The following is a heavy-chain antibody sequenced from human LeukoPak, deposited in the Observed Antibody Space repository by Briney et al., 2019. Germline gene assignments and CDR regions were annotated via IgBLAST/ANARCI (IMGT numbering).Heavy chain of an antibody. Sequence: GGSLRLSRAASGFTVSSNYMSWVRLAPGKGLEWVSVIYSGGSTYYADSVKGRFTISRDNSKNTLYLQMNSLRAEDTAVYYCAKEGQRSSGSYYVYWGQGTLVTVSS. CDR2: IYSGGST. J-gene: IGHJ4*02. CDR1: GFTVSSNY. V-gene: IGHV3-53*01. CDR3: AKEGQRSSGSYYVY. D-gene: IGHD3-10*01.